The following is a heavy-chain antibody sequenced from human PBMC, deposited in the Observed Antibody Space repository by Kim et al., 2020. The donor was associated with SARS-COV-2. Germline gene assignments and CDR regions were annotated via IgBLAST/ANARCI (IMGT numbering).Heavy chain of an antibody. V-gene: IGHV3-66*01. D-gene: IGHD3-3*01. CDR3: ARDFLGYYYYYGMDV. Sequence: GGSLRLSCAASGFTVSSNYMSWVRQAPGKGLEWVSVIYSGGSTYYADSVKGRFTISRDNSKNTLYLQMNSLRAEDTAVYYCARDFLGYYYYYGMDVWGQGTTVTVSS. CDR1: GFTVSSNY. J-gene: IGHJ6*02. CDR2: IYSGGST.